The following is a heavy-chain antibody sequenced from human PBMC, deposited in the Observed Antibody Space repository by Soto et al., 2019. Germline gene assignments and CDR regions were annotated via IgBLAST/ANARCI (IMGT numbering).Heavy chain of an antibody. CDR2: IYHSGST. J-gene: IGHJ4*02. V-gene: IGHV4-4*02. Sequence: PSETLSLTCAVSGGSISSSNWWSWVRQPPGKGLEWIGEIYHSGSTNYNPSLKSRVTISVDKSKNQFSLKLSSVTAADTAVYYCARGPNFSKRWFGELYYFDYWGPGTLLTVSS. D-gene: IGHD3-10*01. CDR1: GGSISSSNW. CDR3: ARGPNFSKRWFGELYYFDY.